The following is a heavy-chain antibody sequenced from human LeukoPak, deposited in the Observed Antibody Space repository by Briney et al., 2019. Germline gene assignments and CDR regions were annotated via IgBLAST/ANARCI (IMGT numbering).Heavy chain of an antibody. CDR1: GFTFSSYS. CDR2: INHSGST. D-gene: IGHD5-12*01. Sequence: MSGGSLRLSCAASGFTFSSYSMNWVRQPPGKGLEWIGEINHSGSTNYNPSLKSRVTISVDTSKNQFSLKLSSVTAADTAVYYCARVSGYDWESFYDYWGQGSLVAVSS. V-gene: IGHV4-34*01. J-gene: IGHJ4*02. CDR3: ARVSGYDWESFYDY.